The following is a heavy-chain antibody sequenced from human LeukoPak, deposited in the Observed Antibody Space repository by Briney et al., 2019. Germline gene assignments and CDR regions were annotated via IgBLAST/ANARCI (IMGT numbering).Heavy chain of an antibody. CDR3: ARDAYDILTGAPYWYFDL. V-gene: IGHV1-69*04. CDR2: IIPILGIA. Sequence: SVKVSCKASGGTFSSYAISWVRQAPGQGLEWMGRIIPILGIANYAQKFQGRVTITADKSTSTAYMELSSLRSEDTAVYYCARDAYDILTGAPYWYFDLWGRGTLVTVSS. J-gene: IGHJ2*01. CDR1: GGTFSSYA. D-gene: IGHD3-9*01.